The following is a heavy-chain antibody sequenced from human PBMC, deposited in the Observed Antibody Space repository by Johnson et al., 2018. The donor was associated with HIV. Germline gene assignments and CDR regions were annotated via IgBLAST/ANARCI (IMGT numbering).Heavy chain of an antibody. Sequence: QVQLVESGGGVVQSGGSLRLSCAASGFTFINHWMHWVRQAPGKGLVWVAFIRFDETIKYYGDSVKGRFTISRDNSKNTLSLQMSSLRAEDTAVYYCAKVADPYCGGDCYSWLFAFDIWGQGTMVTDSA. V-gene: IGHV3-30*02. CDR3: AKVADPYCGGDCYSWLFAFDI. D-gene: IGHD2-21*02. CDR2: IRFDETIK. J-gene: IGHJ3*02. CDR1: GFTFINHW.